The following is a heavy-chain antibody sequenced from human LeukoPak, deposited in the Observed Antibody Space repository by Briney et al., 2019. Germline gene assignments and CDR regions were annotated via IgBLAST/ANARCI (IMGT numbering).Heavy chain of an antibody. D-gene: IGHD3-10*01. V-gene: IGHV1-18*04. CDR2: ISAYNGNT. CDR1: GYTFTGYY. J-gene: IGHJ6*02. CDR3: AREMVRGVINYYYGMDV. Sequence: GASVKVSCKASGYTFTGYYMHWVRQAPGQGLEWMGWISAYNGNTNYAQKLQGRVTMTTDTSTSTAYMELRSLRSDDTAVYYCAREMVRGVINYYYGMDVWGQGTTVTVSS.